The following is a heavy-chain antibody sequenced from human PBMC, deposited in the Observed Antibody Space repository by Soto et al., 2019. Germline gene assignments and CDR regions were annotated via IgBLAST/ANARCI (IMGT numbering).Heavy chain of an antibody. CDR1: GFSLSTSAVG. CDR3: AYVYYNSGKWDA. CDR2: IYWDDDK. J-gene: IGHJ5*02. V-gene: IGHV2-5*02. D-gene: IGHD3-10*01. Sequence: ITLKESGPTLVKPTQTLTLTCTFSGFSLSTSAVGVGWIRQPPGKALEWLGIIYWDDDKRYSPSLKSRLTITKDPPKNQVVLTMTNMDPVDTATYYCAYVYYNSGKWDAWGQGTLVTVSS.